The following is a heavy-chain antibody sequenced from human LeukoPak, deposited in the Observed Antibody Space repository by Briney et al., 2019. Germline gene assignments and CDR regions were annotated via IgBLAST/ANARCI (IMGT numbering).Heavy chain of an antibody. CDR2: IYYSGST. CDR1: GGSISSSSYY. Sequence: SETLSLTCTVSGGSISSSSYYWSWIRQPPGKGLEWIGYIYYSGSTNYNPSLKSRVTISVDTSKNQFSLKLSSVTAADTAVYYCARGNYDILTGYMDVWGKGTTVTISS. CDR3: ARGNYDILTGYMDV. J-gene: IGHJ6*03. V-gene: IGHV4-61*01. D-gene: IGHD3-9*01.